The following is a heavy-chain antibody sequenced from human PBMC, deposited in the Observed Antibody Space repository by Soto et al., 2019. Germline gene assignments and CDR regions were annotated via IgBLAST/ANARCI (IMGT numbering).Heavy chain of an antibody. J-gene: IGHJ6*02. V-gene: IGHV5-10-1*01. D-gene: IGHD6-13*01. CDR1: GYSFTSYW. Sequence: GESLKISCKGSGYSFTSYWISWVRQMPGKGLEWMGRIDPSDSYTNYSPSFQGHVTISADKSISTAYLQWSSLKASDTAMYYCARHYAAAAGTEDYYYGMDVWGQGTMVTVSS. CDR3: ARHYAAAAGTEDYYYGMDV. CDR2: IDPSDSYT.